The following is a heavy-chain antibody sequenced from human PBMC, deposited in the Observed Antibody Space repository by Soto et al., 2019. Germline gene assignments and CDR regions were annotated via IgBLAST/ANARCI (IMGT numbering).Heavy chain of an antibody. D-gene: IGHD3-10*01. J-gene: IGHJ4*02. Sequence: GGSLRLSCAASGFTFSSYSMNWVRQAPGKGLEWVSSISSSSSYIYYADSVKGRFTISRDNAKNSPYLQMNSLRAEDTAVYYCARAPDYYGSEGYFDYWGQGTLVTVSS. CDR1: GFTFSSYS. V-gene: IGHV3-21*01. CDR3: ARAPDYYGSEGYFDY. CDR2: ISSSSSYI.